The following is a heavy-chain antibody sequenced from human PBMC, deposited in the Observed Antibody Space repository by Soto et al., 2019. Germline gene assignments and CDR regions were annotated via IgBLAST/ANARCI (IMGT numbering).Heavy chain of an antibody. CDR1: GFTFSMYS. CDR2: IPQDGVDG. J-gene: IGHJ6*02. Sequence: LRLSCEVSGFTFSMYSMSWVRQSPGKGLEWVAKIPQDGVDGHYADSVKGRCTISRDNGKNSLYLQLNNLRAEDAAVYYCARDHLILPAHDFFYGSDVWGRGATVTVSS. D-gene: IGHD2-21*02. CDR3: ARDHLILPAHDFFYGSDV. V-gene: IGHV3-7*03.